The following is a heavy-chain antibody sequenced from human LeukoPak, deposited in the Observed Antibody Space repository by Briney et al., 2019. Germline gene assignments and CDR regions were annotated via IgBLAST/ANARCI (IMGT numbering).Heavy chain of an antibody. V-gene: IGHV3-7*03. D-gene: IGHD1-26*01. CDR3: ARDHSFDY. Sequence: GSLRLSCAASGFIFSDYWMNWVRQAPGKGLEWVANIKQDGSEKYYVDSVKGRFTISRDNTKNSLYLQMDSLRAEDTAIYYCARDHSFDYWGQGTLVTVSS. CDR1: GFIFSDYW. CDR2: IKQDGSEK. J-gene: IGHJ4*02.